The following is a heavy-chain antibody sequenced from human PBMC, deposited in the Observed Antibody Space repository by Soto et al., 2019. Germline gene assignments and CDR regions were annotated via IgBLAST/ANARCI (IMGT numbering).Heavy chain of an antibody. Sequence: EVQLVESGGGLVKPGGSLRLSCAASGFTFRSFTMNWFPQAPGKGLEWVSTISSNSAYIYYTDALRGRFTISRDNAKNSLHLQMNSLRAEDTAVYYCTRDASRDSSARGWFDPWGPGTLVTVSS. CDR1: GFTFRSFT. D-gene: IGHD6-13*01. CDR3: TRDASRDSSARGWFDP. CDR2: ISSNSAYI. J-gene: IGHJ5*02. V-gene: IGHV3-21*02.